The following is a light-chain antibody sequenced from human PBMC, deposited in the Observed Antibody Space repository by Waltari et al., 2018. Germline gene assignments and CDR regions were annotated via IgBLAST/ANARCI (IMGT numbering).Light chain of an antibody. Sequence: DIQMTQSPSALSASVGDSVTISCRVSQSIGTSLAWYQQKPGQAPKVFIDEASTLEGGVPSRFSGSGSGTEFALTISSLQPEDFATYYCQQYMYSWTFGQGTTVDVK. CDR2: EAS. J-gene: IGKJ1*01. CDR3: QQYMYSWT. CDR1: QSIGTS. V-gene: IGKV1-5*03.